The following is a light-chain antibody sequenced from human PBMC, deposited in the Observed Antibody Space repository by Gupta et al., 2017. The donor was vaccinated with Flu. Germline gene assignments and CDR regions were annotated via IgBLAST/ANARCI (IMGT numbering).Light chain of an antibody. V-gene: IGKV1-5*03. CDR2: MAS. CDR3: QLDDTYSAT. CDR1: QSTRNW. J-gene: IGKJ3*01. Sequence: PSTLSASVGDRVSITFRASQSTRNWLAWYQQKPGKAPNLLIYMASTLESGVPSRFRRSGSGTEFTLTISSLLPDAFPTYYCQLDDTYSATFRPGTILDL.